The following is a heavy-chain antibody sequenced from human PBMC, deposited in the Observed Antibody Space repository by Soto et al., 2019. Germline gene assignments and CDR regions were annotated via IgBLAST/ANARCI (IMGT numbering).Heavy chain of an antibody. J-gene: IGHJ6*03. CDR1: GGSFSGYY. CDR3: ARGGSGPTYGSGSYYPDTYYYYYMDV. CDR2: INHSGST. D-gene: IGHD3-10*01. Sequence: SETLSLTCAVYGGSFSGYYWSWIRQPPGKGLEWIGEINHSGSTNYNPSLKSRVTISVDTSKNQFSLKLSSVTAADTAVYYCARGGSGPTYGSGSYYPDTYYYYYMDVWGKGTTVTVSS. V-gene: IGHV4-34*01.